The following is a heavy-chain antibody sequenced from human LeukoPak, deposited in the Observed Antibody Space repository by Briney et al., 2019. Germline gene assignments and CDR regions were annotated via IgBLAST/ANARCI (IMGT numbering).Heavy chain of an antibody. D-gene: IGHD3-22*01. V-gene: IGHV3-30*03. CDR2: ISYDGSNK. Sequence: GGSLRLSCAASGFTFSSYGMHWVRQAPGKGLEWVAVISYDGSNKYYADSVKGRFTISRDNSKNTLYLQMNSLRAEDTAVYYCARDHNYYYDSSGYTTEYWGQGTLVTVSS. CDR3: ARDHNYYYDSSGYTTEY. J-gene: IGHJ4*02. CDR1: GFTFSSYG.